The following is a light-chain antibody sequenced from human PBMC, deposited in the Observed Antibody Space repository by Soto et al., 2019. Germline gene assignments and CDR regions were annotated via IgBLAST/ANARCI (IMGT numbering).Light chain of an antibody. CDR3: QQYGSSP. Sequence: EIVLTRSPGTLSLSPGERATLSCRASPSVSSSYLAWYQQKPGQAPRLLIYGASSRATGIPDRFSGSGSGTDFTLNISRLEPEDFAVYYCQQYGSSPFGPGTKVDIK. J-gene: IGKJ3*01. CDR1: PSVSSSY. CDR2: GAS. V-gene: IGKV3-20*01.